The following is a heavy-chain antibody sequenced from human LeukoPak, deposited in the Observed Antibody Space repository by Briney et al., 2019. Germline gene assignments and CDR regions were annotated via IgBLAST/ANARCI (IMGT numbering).Heavy chain of an antibody. Sequence: EASVKVSCKASGYTFTSYDINWVRQATGQGLEWMGLMNPNSGNTGYAQKFQGRVTMTRNTSISTAYMELSSLRSEDTAVYYCARLGYDILTGYHNWFDPWGQGTLVTVSS. J-gene: IGHJ5*02. CDR1: GYTFTSYD. V-gene: IGHV1-8*01. D-gene: IGHD3-9*01. CDR2: MNPNSGNT. CDR3: ARLGYDILTGYHNWFDP.